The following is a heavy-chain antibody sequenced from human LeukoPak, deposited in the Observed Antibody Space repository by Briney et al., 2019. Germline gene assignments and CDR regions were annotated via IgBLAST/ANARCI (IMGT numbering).Heavy chain of an antibody. CDR2: IRYDGGDQ. CDR1: GFSFNGHG. Sequence: PGGSLRLSCAASGFSFNGHGMHWVRQAPGKGPGWVAFIRYDGGDQTYADSVKGRFTISRDNSKNTLYLQMNSLRPEDTAVYYCAMSWTINWADYWGQGTLVTVSS. D-gene: IGHD1-1*01. V-gene: IGHV3-30*02. CDR3: AMSWTINWADY. J-gene: IGHJ4*02.